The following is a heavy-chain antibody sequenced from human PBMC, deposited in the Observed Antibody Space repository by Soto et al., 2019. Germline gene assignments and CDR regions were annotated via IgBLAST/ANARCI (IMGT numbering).Heavy chain of an antibody. CDR2: ISGSGGNA. V-gene: IGHV3-23*01. CDR3: AKDGASGSYPPYYYFGMDV. J-gene: IGHJ6*02. D-gene: IGHD1-26*01. CDR1: GFPFSSYA. Sequence: EVQLLESGGGLVQPGGSLRLFCAASGFPFSSYAMSWVRQAPGKALEWVSTISGSGGNAYYADSVKGRFSISRDNSKNTLRLQMNSLRADDTAVYYCAKDGASGSYPPYYYFGMDVWGQGTTVTVSS.